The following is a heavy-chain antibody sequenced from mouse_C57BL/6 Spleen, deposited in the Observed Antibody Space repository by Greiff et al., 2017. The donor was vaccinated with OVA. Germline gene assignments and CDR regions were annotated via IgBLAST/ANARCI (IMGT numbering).Heavy chain of an antibody. CDR3: ASTSYDGYYVDWFAY. V-gene: IGHV3-6*01. D-gene: IGHD2-3*01. CDR1: GYSITSGYY. Sequence: EVHLVESGPGLVKPSQSLSLTCSVTGYSITSGYYWNWIRQFPGNKLEWMGYISYDGSNNYNPSLKNRISITRDTSKNQFFLKLNSVTTEDTATYYCASTSYDGYYVDWFAYWGQGTLVTVSA. J-gene: IGHJ3*01. CDR2: ISYDGSN.